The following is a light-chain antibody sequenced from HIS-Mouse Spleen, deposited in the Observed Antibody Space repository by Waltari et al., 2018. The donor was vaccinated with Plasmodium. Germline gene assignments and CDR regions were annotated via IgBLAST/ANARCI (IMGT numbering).Light chain of an antibody. J-gene: IGLJ1*01. Sequence: QSALTQPASASGSPGQSITISCNGTSSDVGSYNLVSWYQQHPGKAPKLMIYEGSKRPSGVSNRFSGSKSGNTASLTISGLQAEDEADYYCCSYAGSSTYVFGTGTKVTVL. CDR1: SSDVGSYNL. V-gene: IGLV2-23*01. CDR3: CSYAGSSTYV. CDR2: EGS.